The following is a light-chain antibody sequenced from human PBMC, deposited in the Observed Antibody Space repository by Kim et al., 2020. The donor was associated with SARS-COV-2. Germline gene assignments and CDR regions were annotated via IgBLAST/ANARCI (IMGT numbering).Light chain of an antibody. J-gene: IGKJ3*01. CDR3: QQYGSSPFA. CDR1: QSISSNQ. CDR2: GAS. Sequence: EIVLTQSPGTLSLSPGERATLSCRASQSISSNQLAWYQQKPGQTPRLLIYGASSRASGIPDRFSGSGSGTDFTLTIDRLEPEDFAVYYCQQYGSSPFAFGPGTKVDIK. V-gene: IGKV3-20*01.